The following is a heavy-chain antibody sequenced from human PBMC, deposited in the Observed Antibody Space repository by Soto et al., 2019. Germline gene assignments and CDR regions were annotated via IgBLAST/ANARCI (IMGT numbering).Heavy chain of an antibody. V-gene: IGHV3-23*01. CDR2: ISGSGGST. J-gene: IGHJ4*02. CDR1: GFTFSSYS. D-gene: IGHD1-26*01. CDR3: ARAPRMDSRSYFY. Sequence: GGSLRLSCAASGFTFSSYSITWVRQAPGKGLEWVSAISGSGGSTYYADSVKGRLTISRDNAKKTLYLQMNNLRVEDTAVYYCARAPRMDSRSYFYRGQGTLVTVSS.